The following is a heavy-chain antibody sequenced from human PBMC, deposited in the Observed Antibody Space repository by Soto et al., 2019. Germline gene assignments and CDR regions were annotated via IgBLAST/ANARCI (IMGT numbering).Heavy chain of an antibody. D-gene: IGHD2-8*01. Sequence: PGESLKISCRASGYSFKTFWLGWVRQMPGKGLEWMAMIYPDDSDIKYSPSFEGQVTISVDRSITTAYLQWSSLRASDSGMFYCARVRNNGGDGFFDHWGQGTLVTVSS. CDR2: IYPDDSDI. CDR3: ARVRNNGGDGFFDH. V-gene: IGHV5-51*01. CDR1: GYSFKTFW. J-gene: IGHJ4*02.